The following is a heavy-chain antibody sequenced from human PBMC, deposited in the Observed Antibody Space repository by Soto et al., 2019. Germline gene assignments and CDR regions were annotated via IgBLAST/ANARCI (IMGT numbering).Heavy chain of an antibody. V-gene: IGHV3-21*01. CDR1: GFTVSNYS. CDR3: ANHDYGGNRV. Sequence: LRLSCAASGFTVSNYSMNWIRQAPGKGLEWVSSISRSSSHMFYADSVRGRFTISRDNAKNSVYLQMNSLRAEDTAVYYCANHDYGGNRVWGQGTLVTVSS. D-gene: IGHD5-12*01. CDR2: ISRSSSHM. J-gene: IGHJ4*02.